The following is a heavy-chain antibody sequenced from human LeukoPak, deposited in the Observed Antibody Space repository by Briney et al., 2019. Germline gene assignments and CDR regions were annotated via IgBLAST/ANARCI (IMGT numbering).Heavy chain of an antibody. CDR3: ARGLYGEDAFDI. D-gene: IGHD3-10*01. CDR1: GFTFSRNS. V-gene: IGHV3-21*01. J-gene: IGHJ3*02. Sequence: PGGSLRLSCAASGFTFSRNSMNWVRQAPGKGLEWVSSIGSSSSSYIYYGDSVKGRFTISRDNAKSSLYLQMNSLRAEDTAVYYCARGLYGEDAFDIWGQGTMVTVSS. CDR2: IGSSSSSYI.